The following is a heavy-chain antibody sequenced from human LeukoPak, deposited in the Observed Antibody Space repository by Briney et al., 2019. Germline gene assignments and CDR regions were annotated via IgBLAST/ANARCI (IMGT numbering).Heavy chain of an antibody. J-gene: IGHJ4*02. CDR3: AKGLINDWAALEY. Sequence: SGGSLRLSCAVSEFTFSSYAMTWVREAPGKGLGWVSAISGRGGTTYYADSVRGGFPISRDNSKNTLYLQKNSLRAEDTAVYYCAKGLINDWAALEYWGQGTLVTVSS. CDR2: ISGRGGTT. D-gene: IGHD1-1*01. V-gene: IGHV3-23*01. CDR1: EFTFSSYA.